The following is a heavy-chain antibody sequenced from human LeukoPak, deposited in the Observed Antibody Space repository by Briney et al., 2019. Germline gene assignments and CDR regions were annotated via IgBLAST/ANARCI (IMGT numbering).Heavy chain of an antibody. CDR3: AKRTSGSSWYSSDS. D-gene: IGHD6-13*01. Sequence: GGSVRLSCAASGFTFSSFAMNWVRQAPGKGLEWVSTMSGDATSTYYADSVKGRFTISRDNSKTTLFLQMNSLRAEDTAVYYCAKRTSGSSWYSSDSWGQGTLVTVS. CDR2: MSGDATST. V-gene: IGHV3-23*01. J-gene: IGHJ4*02. CDR1: GFTFSSFA.